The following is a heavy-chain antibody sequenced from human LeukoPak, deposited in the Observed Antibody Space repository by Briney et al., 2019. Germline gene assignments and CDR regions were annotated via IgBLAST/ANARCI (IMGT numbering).Heavy chain of an antibody. J-gene: IGHJ4*02. V-gene: IGHV3-48*02. D-gene: IGHD3-16*01. CDR2: IKTSGNIM. CDR3: VRDAYWASDY. CDR1: GFTFSTYN. Sequence: PGGSLRLSCAASGFTFSTYNMTWVRQAPGKVLEWISNIKTSGNIMFYADSVKGRFTISRDSAENSLFLQMNSLRDEDSAVYYCVRDAYWASDYWGQGTLVTVSS.